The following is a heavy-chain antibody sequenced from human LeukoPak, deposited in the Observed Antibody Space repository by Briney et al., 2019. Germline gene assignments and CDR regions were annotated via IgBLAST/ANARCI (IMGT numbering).Heavy chain of an antibody. J-gene: IGHJ4*02. CDR3: AKDLHRNYYDSSGYFDY. Sequence: GGSLRLSCAASGFTFSSYGMHWVRQAPGKGLEWVAVISYDGSNKYYADSVKGRFTISRDNSKNTLYLQMNSLRAEDTAVYYCAKDLHRNYYDSSGYFDYWGQGTLVTVSS. CDR1: GFTFSSYG. CDR2: ISYDGSNK. D-gene: IGHD3-22*01. V-gene: IGHV3-30*18.